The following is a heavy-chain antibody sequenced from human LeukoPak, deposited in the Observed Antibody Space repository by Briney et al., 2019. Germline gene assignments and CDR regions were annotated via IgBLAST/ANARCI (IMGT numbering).Heavy chain of an antibody. Sequence: GGSLRLSCAASGFSFSSYHMNWVRQAPGKGLEWVSSISTSGSHISYPDSVKGRFTISRDDAKNSLYLQMNSLRAEDSAMYYCARFGGDYYYYRVDVWGKGTTVTVSS. CDR2: ISTSGSHI. CDR1: GFSFSSYH. D-gene: IGHD2-21*01. V-gene: IGHV3-21*01. J-gene: IGHJ6*04. CDR3: ARFGGDYYYYRVDV.